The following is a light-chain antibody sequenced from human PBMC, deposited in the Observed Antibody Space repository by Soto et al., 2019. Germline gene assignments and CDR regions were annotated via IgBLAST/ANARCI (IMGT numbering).Light chain of an antibody. V-gene: IGLV1-44*01. J-gene: IGLJ3*02. CDR3: VAWDDSLNGGV. CDR1: SSNIGSHS. CDR2: SNN. Sequence: QSVLTQPPSASGTPGQRVTISCSGSSSNIGSHSVNWYQQLPGTAPKLLIYSNNQRPSGVPDRFSGSKSGTSASLAISGLQSEDEADYYCVAWDDSLNGGVFGGGTQLTVL.